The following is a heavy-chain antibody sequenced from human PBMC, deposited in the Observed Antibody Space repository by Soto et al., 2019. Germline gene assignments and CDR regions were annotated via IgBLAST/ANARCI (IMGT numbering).Heavy chain of an antibody. V-gene: IGHV3-74*01. CDR2: IKTDGSST. Sequence: EVQLVESGGGLVQPGGSLRLSGEASGFSFISYWIHWVRQAPGKGLVWVSRIKTDGSSTDYADSVKGRFTISRDNAKNTLYLQMNSLSAEDTAVYYCAKREGNTYGLFHWGQGTLVTVSS. D-gene: IGHD5-18*01. CDR1: GFSFISYW. CDR3: AKREGNTYGLFH. J-gene: IGHJ4*02.